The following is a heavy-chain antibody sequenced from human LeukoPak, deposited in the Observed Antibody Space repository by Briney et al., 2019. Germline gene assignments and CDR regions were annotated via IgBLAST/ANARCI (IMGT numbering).Heavy chain of an antibody. CDR3: ARDHAIDCTNGVCYGQVFDY. V-gene: IGHV4-59*01. D-gene: IGHD2-8*01. Sequence: SETLSLTCTVSGGSISSYYWSWIRQPPGKGLEWIGYIYYSGSTNYNPSLKSRVTISVDTSKNQFSLKLSSVTAADTAVYYCARDHAIDCTNGVCYGQVFDYWGQGTLVTVSS. J-gene: IGHJ4*02. CDR1: GGSISSYY. CDR2: IYYSGST.